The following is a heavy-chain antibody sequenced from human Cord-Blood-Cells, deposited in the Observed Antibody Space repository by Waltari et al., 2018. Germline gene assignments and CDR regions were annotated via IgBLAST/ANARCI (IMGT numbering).Heavy chain of an antibody. CDR1: GFTASSNS. Sequence: EVQLVEAGGGLIQPGGSLRLSCAASGFTASSNSISRVRQAPGKGLEWVSVIYSGGSTYYADSVKGRFTISRDNSKNTLYLQMNSLRAEDTAVYYCARDQGAAAFDYWGQGTLVTVSS. D-gene: IGHD2-2*01. J-gene: IGHJ4*02. V-gene: IGHV3-53*01. CDR2: IYSGGST. CDR3: ARDQGAAAFDY.